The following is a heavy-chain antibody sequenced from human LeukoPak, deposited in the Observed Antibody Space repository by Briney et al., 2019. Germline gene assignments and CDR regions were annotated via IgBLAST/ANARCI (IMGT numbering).Heavy chain of an antibody. V-gene: IGHV1-8*01. CDR1: GYTFTSYD. D-gene: IGHD6-19*01. CDR3: ARGLYLQRIAVAGTLGY. J-gene: IGHJ4*02. CDR2: MNPNSGNT. Sequence: ASVKVSCKASGYTFTSYDINWVRQATGQGLEWMGWMNPNSGNTGYAQKFQGRVTMTRSTSISTAYMELSSLRSEDTAVYYCARGLYLQRIAVAGTLGYWGQGTLVTVSS.